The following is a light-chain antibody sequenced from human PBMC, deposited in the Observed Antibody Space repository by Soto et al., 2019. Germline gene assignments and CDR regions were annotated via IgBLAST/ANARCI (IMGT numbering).Light chain of an antibody. CDR1: QSVSSY. CDR2: DAS. V-gene: IGKV3-11*01. CDR3: QQRSNWLWT. Sequence: EIVLTQSPATLSLSLGDRATLSCRASQSVSSYLAWYQQKPGQAPRLLIYDASNRATGIPARFSGSGSGTDFTLTISSLEPEDFAVYYCQQRSNWLWTFGQGTKVDIK. J-gene: IGKJ1*01.